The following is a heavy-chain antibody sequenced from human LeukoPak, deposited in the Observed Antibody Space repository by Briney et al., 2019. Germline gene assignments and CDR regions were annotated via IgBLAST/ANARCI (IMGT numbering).Heavy chain of an antibody. CDR1: GDSITSSSCN. V-gene: IGHV4-30-2*01. J-gene: IGHJ4*02. CDR2: ISQSGNS. Sequence: SQTLSLTCAVSGDSITSSSCNWSWIRQPPGKGLEWIGYISQSGNSYFTPSLNSRATISVDKSKNSFSLNLNFVTAADTAVYYCARDQVDYTIPDHFDSWGKGILVIVSS. D-gene: IGHD2-2*02. CDR3: ARDQVDYTIPDHFDS.